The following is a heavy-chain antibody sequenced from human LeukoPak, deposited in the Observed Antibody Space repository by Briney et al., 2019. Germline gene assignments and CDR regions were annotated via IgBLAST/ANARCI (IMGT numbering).Heavy chain of an antibody. J-gene: IGHJ4*02. V-gene: IGHV1-8*01. CDR1: GYTFTSYD. D-gene: IGHD6-13*01. Sequence: GASVKVSCKAAGYTFTSYDINWVRQATGQAREWMGWMNPNSGNTGYAQKFEGRVTMTRNTSISTAYMELSSLRSEDTAVYYCARVGIAAAGMTIDYWGQGTLVTVSS. CDR3: ARVGIAAAGMTIDY. CDR2: MNPNSGNT.